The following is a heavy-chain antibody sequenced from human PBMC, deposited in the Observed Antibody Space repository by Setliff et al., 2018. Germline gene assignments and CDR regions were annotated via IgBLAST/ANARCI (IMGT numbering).Heavy chain of an antibody. CDR3: ARTDDYYNFYAY. Sequence: SETLSLTCTVSGGSISRGSYDWSWIRQPAGKGLEWIGRIYTSGSTYYNPSLKSRVTISIDASKNQFSLKLDSVTAADTAVYYCARTDDYYNFYAYWGQGTLVTVSS. V-gene: IGHV4-61*02. J-gene: IGHJ4*02. D-gene: IGHD3-3*01. CDR2: IYTSGST. CDR1: GGSISRGSYD.